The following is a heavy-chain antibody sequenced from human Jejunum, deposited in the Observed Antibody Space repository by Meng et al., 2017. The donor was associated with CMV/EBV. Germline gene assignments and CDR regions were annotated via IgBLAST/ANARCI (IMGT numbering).Heavy chain of an antibody. Sequence: WVRPAPRKGLGWVTVTSYDGNSQYYTDSVGGRFTISRDNSDNMLYLQMNSLRAEDTAVYYCARDRYCHNGVCYATPPPYYYGMGVWGQGTAVTVSS. CDR2: TSYDGNSQ. V-gene: IGHV3-30*04. D-gene: IGHD2-8*01. CDR3: ARDRYCHNGVCYATPPPYYYGMGV. J-gene: IGHJ6*02.